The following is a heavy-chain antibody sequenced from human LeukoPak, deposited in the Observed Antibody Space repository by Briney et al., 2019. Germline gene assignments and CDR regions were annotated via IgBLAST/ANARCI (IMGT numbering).Heavy chain of an antibody. CDR3: AKIPYYDFWSGRQYFGY. D-gene: IGHD3-3*01. CDR2: ISGSGGST. V-gene: IGHV3-23*01. J-gene: IGHJ4*02. CDR1: GFTFSSYA. Sequence: GGSLRLSCAASGFTFSSYAMSWVRQAPGKGLEWVSAISGSGGSTYYADSVKGQFTISRDNSKNTLYLQMNSLRAEDTAVYYCAKIPYYDFWSGRQYFGYWGQGTLVTVSS.